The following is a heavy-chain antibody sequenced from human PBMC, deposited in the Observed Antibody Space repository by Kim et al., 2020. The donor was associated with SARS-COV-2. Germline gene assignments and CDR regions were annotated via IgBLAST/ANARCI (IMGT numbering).Heavy chain of an antibody. Sequence: SGPTLVNPTQTLTLTCTFSGFSLSTSGVGVGWIRQPPGKALEWLALIYWDDDKRYSPSLKSRLTITKDTSKNQVVLTMTNMDPVDTATYYCAHRQTPVAAAGRIGFAEYFQHWGQGTLVTVSS. CDR2: IYWDDDK. J-gene: IGHJ1*01. CDR3: AHRQTPVAAAGRIGFAEYFQH. D-gene: IGHD6-13*01. CDR1: GFSLSTSGVG. V-gene: IGHV2-5*02.